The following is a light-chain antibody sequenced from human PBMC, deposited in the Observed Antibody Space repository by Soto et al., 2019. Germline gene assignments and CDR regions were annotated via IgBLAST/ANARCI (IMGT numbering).Light chain of an antibody. CDR3: QSYDSSLSAL. CDR1: SSNIGAGYD. V-gene: IGLV1-40*01. J-gene: IGLJ2*01. CDR2: GNS. Sequence: QSVLTQPPSVSGAPGQRVTISCTGSSSNIGAGYDVHWYQQLPGTAPKLLIHGNSNRPSGVPDRFSGSKSGTSASLAITGLKAEDEADYYCQSYDSSLSALFGGGTKLTVL.